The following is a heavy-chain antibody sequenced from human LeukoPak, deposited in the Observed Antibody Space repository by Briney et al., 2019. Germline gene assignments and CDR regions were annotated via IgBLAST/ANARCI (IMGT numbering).Heavy chain of an antibody. D-gene: IGHD3-22*01. J-gene: IGHJ4*02. CDR3: ASLDSSGFAFDY. Sequence: PGGSLRLSCAASGFIFDDYGMSWGRQAPGKGLDWVRGINWNGGSTGYADSVKGRFTISRDNAKNSLYVQMNSLRAEDTALYYCASLDSSGFAFDYWGQGTLVTVSS. CDR2: INWNGGST. CDR1: GFIFDDYG. V-gene: IGHV3-20*04.